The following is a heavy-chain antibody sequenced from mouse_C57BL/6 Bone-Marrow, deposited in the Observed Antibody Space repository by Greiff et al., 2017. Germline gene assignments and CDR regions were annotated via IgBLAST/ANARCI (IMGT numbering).Heavy chain of an antibody. J-gene: IGHJ3*01. CDR2: IDPSDSYT. D-gene: IGHD2-2*01. V-gene: IGHV1-69*01. Sequence: QVQLQQPGAELVMPGASVKLSCKASGYTFTSYWMHWVKQRPGQGLEWIGVIDPSDSYTNYNQKFKGKSTLTVDKSSSTAYMQLSSLTSEDSAVYYCARSTRVTSWFAYWGQGTLVTVSA. CDR1: GYTFTSYW. CDR3: ARSTRVTSWFAY.